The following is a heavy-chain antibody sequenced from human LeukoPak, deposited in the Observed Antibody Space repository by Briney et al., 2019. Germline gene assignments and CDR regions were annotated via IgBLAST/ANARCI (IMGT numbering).Heavy chain of an antibody. D-gene: IGHD1-1*01. Sequence: GGSLRLSCGASGFTFTSYAMRWLPQAPGKGLEWVSDICGGGENTYYGDSVKGRFTISRDNSKNTLYLQMNSLRAEDTATYYCAKPRAMTTGVGRYFDLWGRGTLVTVSS. CDR2: ICGGGENT. V-gene: IGHV3-23*01. CDR3: AKPRAMTTGVGRYFDL. J-gene: IGHJ2*01. CDR1: GFTFTSYA.